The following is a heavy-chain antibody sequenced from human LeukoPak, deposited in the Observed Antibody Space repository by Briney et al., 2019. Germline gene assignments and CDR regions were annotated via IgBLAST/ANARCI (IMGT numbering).Heavy chain of an antibody. V-gene: IGHV4-59*08. J-gene: IGHJ4*02. Sequence: TPSETLSLTCTVSGGSISSYYWGWIRQPPGKGLEWIGYIYYSGSTNYNPSLKSRVTISVDTSKNQFSLKLSSVTAADTAVYYCARAEKRENYYDSSGYYVRTFDYWGQGTLVTVSS. CDR3: ARAEKRENYYDSSGYYVRTFDY. CDR2: IYYSGST. CDR1: GGSISSYY. D-gene: IGHD3-22*01.